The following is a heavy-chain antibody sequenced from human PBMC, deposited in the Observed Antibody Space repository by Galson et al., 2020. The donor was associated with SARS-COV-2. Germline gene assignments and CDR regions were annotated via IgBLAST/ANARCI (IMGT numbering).Heavy chain of an antibody. Sequence: SETLSLTCTVSGDSISNHYWSWIRQPPGKGLEWIGFIYYSGSTTYNPSLKSRVTISVDTSKNQFSLKLSSVTAADTAVYYCARDIAVAGGGFYYYMDVLGKGTTVTVSS. V-gene: IGHV4-59*11. CDR1: GDSISNHY. CDR3: ARDIAVAGGGFYYYMDV. D-gene: IGHD6-19*01. J-gene: IGHJ6*03. CDR2: IYYSGST.